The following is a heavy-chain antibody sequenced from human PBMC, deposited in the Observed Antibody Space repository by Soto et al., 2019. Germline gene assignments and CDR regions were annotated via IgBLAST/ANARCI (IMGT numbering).Heavy chain of an antibody. D-gene: IGHD3-22*01. CDR1: GYTFTSYA. Sequence: ASVKVSCKASGYTFTSYAMHWVRQAPGQRLEWMGWINAGNGNTKYSQKFQGRVTITRDTSASTAYMELSSLRSEDTAVYYCARHLERLIIYYYDSSGYYLDYWG. CDR3: ARHLERLIIYYYDSSGYYLDY. J-gene: IGHJ4*01. V-gene: IGHV1-3*01. CDR2: INAGNGNT.